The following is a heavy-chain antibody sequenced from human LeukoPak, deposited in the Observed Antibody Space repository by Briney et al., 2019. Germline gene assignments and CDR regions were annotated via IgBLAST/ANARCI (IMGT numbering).Heavy chain of an antibody. CDR3: ARSQTYYYDSSGYYYY. J-gene: IGHJ4*02. Sequence: GGSLRLSCAASGFTFDDYGMSWVRQAPGKGLEWVSGINWNGGSTGYADSEKGRFTISRDNAKNSLYLQMNSLRAEDTALYYCARSQTYYYDSSGYYYYWGQGTLVTVSS. V-gene: IGHV3-20*04. D-gene: IGHD3-22*01. CDR1: GFTFDDYG. CDR2: INWNGGST.